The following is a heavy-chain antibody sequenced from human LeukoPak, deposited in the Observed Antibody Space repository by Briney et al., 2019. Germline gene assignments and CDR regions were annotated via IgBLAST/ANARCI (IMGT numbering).Heavy chain of an antibody. V-gene: IGHV3-74*01. D-gene: IGHD4-23*01. CDR3: ARVRVGGNRAFDI. J-gene: IGHJ3*02. CDR1: GFTSSNYW. CDR2: VNDGGSSS. Sequence: GGSLRLSCAASGFTSSNYWMHWVRQAPGKGLVWVSRVNDGGSSSNYADFVKGRFTVSRDNAKNTLYLQMNNLGAEDTAVYYCARVRVGGNRAFDIWGQGTMVTVSS.